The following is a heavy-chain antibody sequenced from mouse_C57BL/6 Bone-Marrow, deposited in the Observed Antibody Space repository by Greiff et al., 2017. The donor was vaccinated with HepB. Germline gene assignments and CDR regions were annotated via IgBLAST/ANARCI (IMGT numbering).Heavy chain of an antibody. D-gene: IGHD2-2*01. Sequence: QVHVKQSGAELVRPGASVTLSCKASGYTFTDYEMHWVKQTPVHGLEWLGAIDPETGGTAYNQKLTGKAILTADKSSSTAYMELRSLTSEDSAVYYCTRTVYGYNYAMDYWGQGTSVTVSS. V-gene: IGHV1-15*01. CDR1: GYTFTDYE. CDR2: IDPETGGT. J-gene: IGHJ4*01. CDR3: TRTVYGYNYAMDY.